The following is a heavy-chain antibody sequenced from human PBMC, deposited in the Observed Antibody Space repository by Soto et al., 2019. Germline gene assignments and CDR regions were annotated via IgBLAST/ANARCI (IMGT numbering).Heavy chain of an antibody. CDR1: GFIFSTHV. V-gene: IGHV3-23*01. J-gene: IGHJ6*02. Sequence: EVQLLESGGALVQPAGSLRLSCTASGFIFSTHVMTWVRQAPGKGLERVSSLSNPDNTAYYADSVKGRFTITRDISKNTVYLQMGSLRVDDTAVYYCAMAALGWPYGMAVWGQGTTVTV. CDR3: AMAALGWPYGMAV. CDR2: LSNPDNTA.